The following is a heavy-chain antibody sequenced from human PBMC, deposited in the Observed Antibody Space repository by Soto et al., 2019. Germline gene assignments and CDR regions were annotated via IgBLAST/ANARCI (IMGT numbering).Heavy chain of an antibody. J-gene: IGHJ5*02. CDR1: GGTLSSSSYY. V-gene: IGHV4-39*01. CDR3: ARRPVRGVWVEGT. Sequence: SETLSLTCTVSGGTLSSSSYYWCWLRQPTGKGMEWIGSIYHSGSTYYNTSLKSRVTISVDTSKNQFSLKLISVTAADTAVYYSARRPVRGVWVEGTWCQGTLVT. D-gene: IGHD3-10*01. CDR2: IYHSGST.